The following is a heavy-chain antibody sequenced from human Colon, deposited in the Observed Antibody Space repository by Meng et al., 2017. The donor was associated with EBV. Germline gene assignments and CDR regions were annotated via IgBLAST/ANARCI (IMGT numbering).Heavy chain of an antibody. CDR1: GDSISNGGYS. D-gene: IGHD7-27*01. CDR2: IYHSGST. V-gene: IGHV4-30-2*01. CDR3: ARDTSTWGNKGLDH. Sequence: QLQVQEYGSGLVKPSQTLSLTCVVSGDSISNGGYSWSWIRKPLGKGLEWIGYIYHSGSTKYNPSLKSRVIISIDTSKNQFSLNLSSVTAADTAEYYCARDTSTWGNKGLDHWGQGILVTVSS. J-gene: IGHJ4*02.